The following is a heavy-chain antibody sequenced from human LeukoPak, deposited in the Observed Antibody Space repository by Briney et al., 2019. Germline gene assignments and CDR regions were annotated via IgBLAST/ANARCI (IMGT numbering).Heavy chain of an antibody. CDR2: INHSGST. CDR1: GGSFSGYY. CDR3: ARAGITMVRGVTTKAYYYYYMDV. D-gene: IGHD3-10*01. Sequence: SETLSLTCAVYGGSFSGYYWSWIRQPPGKGLEWIGEINHSGSTNYNPSLKSRVTMSVDTSKNQFSLKLSSVTAADTAVYYCARAGITMVRGVTTKAYYYYYMDVWGKGTTVTISS. V-gene: IGHV4-34*01. J-gene: IGHJ6*03.